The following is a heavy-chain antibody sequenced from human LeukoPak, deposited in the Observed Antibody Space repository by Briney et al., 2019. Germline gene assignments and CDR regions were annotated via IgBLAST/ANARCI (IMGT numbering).Heavy chain of an antibody. CDR2: IIPIFGTA. D-gene: IGHD3-3*01. CDR3: ARELWSGNYNV. J-gene: IGHJ4*02. V-gene: IGHV1-69*13. Sequence: SVKVSCEASGGTFSSYAISWVRQAPGHGLEWMGGIIPIFGTANYAQKFQGRVTSTADESTSTAYMELSSLRSEDTAVYYCARELWSGNYNVWGQGTLVTVSS. CDR1: GGTFSSYA.